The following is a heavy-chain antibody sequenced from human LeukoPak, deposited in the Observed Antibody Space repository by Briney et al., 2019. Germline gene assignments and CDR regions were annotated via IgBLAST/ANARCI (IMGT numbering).Heavy chain of an antibody. J-gene: IGHJ4*02. CDR2: IYTSGST. CDR1: GSISGYY. D-gene: IGHD3-10*01. CDR3: ARDVVRGHFDY. V-gene: IGHV4-59*01. Sequence: SETLSLTCTVSGSISGYYWSWIRQPPGKGLEWIGYIYTSGSTNYNPSLKSRVTISVDTSKNQFSLKLSSVTAADTAVYYCARDVVRGHFDYWGQGTLVTVSS.